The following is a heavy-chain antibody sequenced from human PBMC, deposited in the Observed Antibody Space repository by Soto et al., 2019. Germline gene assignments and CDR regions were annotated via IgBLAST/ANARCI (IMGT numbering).Heavy chain of an antibody. CDR2: ISAYNGNT. CDR3: ARDRDRSGPYYYYCGMDV. J-gene: IGHJ6*02. Sequence: QVQLVQSGAEVKKPGASVKVSCKASGYTFTSYGISWVRQAPGQGLEWMGWISAYNGNTNYAQKLQGRVTMTTDTXTXTXYREVRGLRSDDTAVYYFARDRDRSGPYYYYCGMDVWGQGTTVTVSS. V-gene: IGHV1-18*01. CDR1: GYTFTSYG. D-gene: IGHD3-22*01.